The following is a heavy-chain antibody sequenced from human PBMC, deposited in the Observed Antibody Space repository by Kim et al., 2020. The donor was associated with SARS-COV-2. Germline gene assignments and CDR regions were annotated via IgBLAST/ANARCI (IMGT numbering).Heavy chain of an antibody. J-gene: IGHJ4*02. D-gene: IGHD6-19*01. CDR3: AGENRGTIAVAVAFDY. Sequence: GGSLRLSCAASGFTFSSYWMSWVRQAPGKGLEWVANIKQDGSEKYYVDSVKGRFTISRDNAKNSLYLQMNSLRAEDTAVYYCAGENRGTIAVAVAFDYWGRGTLVTVSS. V-gene: IGHV3-7*03. CDR2: IKQDGSEK. CDR1: GFTFSSYW.